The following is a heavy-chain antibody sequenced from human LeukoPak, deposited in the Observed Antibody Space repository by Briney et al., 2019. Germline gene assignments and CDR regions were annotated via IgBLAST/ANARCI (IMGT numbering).Heavy chain of an antibody. Sequence: PGGSLRLSCAASGFTFSSYAMSWVRQAPGKGLEWVSAISGSGGSTYYADSVKGRFTISRDNSKNTLYLQMNSLRAEDTAVYYCAKDRVLLWFGEPEERRDMDVWGKGTTVTVSS. J-gene: IGHJ6*03. CDR3: AKDRVLLWFGEPEERRDMDV. CDR2: ISGSGGST. V-gene: IGHV3-23*01. D-gene: IGHD3-10*01. CDR1: GFTFSSYA.